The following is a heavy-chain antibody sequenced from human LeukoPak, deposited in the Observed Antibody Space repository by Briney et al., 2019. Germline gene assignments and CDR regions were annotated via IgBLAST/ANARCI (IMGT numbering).Heavy chain of an antibody. CDR2: IYSGGST. CDR3: AKGSSGGAAYFDY. V-gene: IGHV3-53*05. CDR1: GFTVSSNY. J-gene: IGHJ4*02. D-gene: IGHD1-26*01. Sequence: GSLRLSCAASGFTVSSNYMSWVRQAPGKGLEWVSVIYSGGSTYYADSVKGRFTISRDNSKNTLYLQINSLRAEDTAVYYCAKGSSGGAAYFDYWGQGTLVTVSS.